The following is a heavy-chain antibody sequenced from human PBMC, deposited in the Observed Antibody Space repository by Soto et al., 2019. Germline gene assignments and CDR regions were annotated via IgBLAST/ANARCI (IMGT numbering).Heavy chain of an antibody. V-gene: IGHV4-31*03. J-gene: IGHJ4*02. CDR2: IYYSGST. CDR3: ARACSSNSCYDVFDY. D-gene: IGHD2-2*01. Sequence: PSETLSLTCTVSGGSISSGGYYWSWIRQHPGKGLEWIGYIYYSGSTYYNPSLKSRVTISVDTSKNQFSLKLSSVTAADTAVYYCARACSSNSCYDVFDYWGQGTLVTVSS. CDR1: GGSISSGGYY.